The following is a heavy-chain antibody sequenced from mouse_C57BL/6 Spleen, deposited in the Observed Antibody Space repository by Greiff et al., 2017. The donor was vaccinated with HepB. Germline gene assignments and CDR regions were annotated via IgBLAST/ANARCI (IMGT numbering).Heavy chain of an antibody. D-gene: IGHD1-1*01. J-gene: IGHJ1*03. V-gene: IGHV1-26*01. CDR2: INPNNGGT. Sequence: VQLQQSGPELVKPGASVKISCKASGYTFTDYYMNWVKQSHGKSLEWIGDINPNNGGTSYNQKFKGKATLTVDKSSSTAYMELRSLTSEDSAVYYCARCTTVYWYFDVWGTGTTVTVSS. CDR3: ARCTTVYWYFDV. CDR1: GYTFTDYY.